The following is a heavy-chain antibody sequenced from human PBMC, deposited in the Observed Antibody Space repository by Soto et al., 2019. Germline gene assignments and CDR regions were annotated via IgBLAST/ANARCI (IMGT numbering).Heavy chain of an antibody. D-gene: IGHD2-8*01. V-gene: IGHV3-23*01. CDR2: TRGSGGAT. CDR3: AIQNNGSCAPLAH. J-gene: IGHJ4*02. Sequence: GGSLRLSCAASGFTFNTYAVTWVRQAPGKGMEWVSITRGSGGATVYADSVKGRFAISRDNSKNTLYLQINSLRAEDTAVYFCAIQNNGSCAPLAHWGQGTLVTVSS. CDR1: GFTFNTYA.